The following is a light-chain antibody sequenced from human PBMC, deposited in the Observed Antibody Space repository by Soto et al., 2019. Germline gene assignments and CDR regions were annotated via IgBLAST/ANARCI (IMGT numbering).Light chain of an antibody. V-gene: IGKV3-20*01. J-gene: IGKJ5*01. Sequence: EIVLTQSPGTLSLSPGERATLSCRASQSVSSSSLAWYQQKPGQAPRLLIYGASSRATGIPDRFSGSGSGTDFTLTISRLELEDFAVYYCQQCGSSITFGQGTRLDIK. CDR1: QSVSSSS. CDR2: GAS. CDR3: QQCGSSIT.